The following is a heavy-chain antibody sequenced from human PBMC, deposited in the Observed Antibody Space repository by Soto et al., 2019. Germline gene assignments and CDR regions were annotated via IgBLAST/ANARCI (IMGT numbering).Heavy chain of an antibody. J-gene: IGHJ6*02. CDR3: ARSQGSSTSLEIYYYYYYGVDV. Sequence: QVQLVQSGAEVKKPGSSVKVSCKASGGTFSSYAISWVRQAPGQGLERMGGIIPIPGTANYAQKFQGRVTITADESTSTAYMELSSLRSEDTAVYYCARSQGSSTSLEIYYYYYYGVDVWGQGTTVTVSS. D-gene: IGHD2-2*01. CDR1: GGTFSSYA. V-gene: IGHV1-69*01. CDR2: IIPIPGTA.